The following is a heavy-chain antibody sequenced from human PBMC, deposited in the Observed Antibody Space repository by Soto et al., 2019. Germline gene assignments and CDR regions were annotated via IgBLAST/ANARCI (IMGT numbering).Heavy chain of an antibody. J-gene: IGHJ6*02. CDR3: ARDLAVITMVRGLHMNYYGMDV. CDR2: IYPGDSDT. D-gene: IGHD3-10*01. CDR1: GYSFTSYW. Sequence: PGESLKISCKGSGYSFTSYWIGWVRQMPGKGLEWMGIIYPGDSDTRYSPSFQGQVTISADKSISTAYLQWSSLKASDTAMYYCARDLAVITMVRGLHMNYYGMDVWGQGTTVTVSS. V-gene: IGHV5-51*01.